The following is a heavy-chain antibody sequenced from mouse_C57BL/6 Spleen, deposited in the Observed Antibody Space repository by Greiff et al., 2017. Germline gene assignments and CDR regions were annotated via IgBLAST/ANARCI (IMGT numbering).Heavy chain of an antibody. CDR2: IDPETGGT. D-gene: IGHD3-2*02. CDR3: TQTAQATNAY. J-gene: IGHJ3*01. Sequence: QVKLQQSGAELVRPGASVTLSCKASGYTFTDYEMHWVKQTPVHGLEWIGAIDPETGGTAYNQKFKGKAILTADKSSSTAYMELRSLTSEDAAVYYCTQTAQATNAYWGQGTLVTVSA. CDR1: GYTFTDYE. V-gene: IGHV1-15*01.